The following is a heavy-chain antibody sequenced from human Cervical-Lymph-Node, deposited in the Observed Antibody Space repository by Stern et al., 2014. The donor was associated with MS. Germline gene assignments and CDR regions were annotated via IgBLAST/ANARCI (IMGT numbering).Heavy chain of an antibody. CDR2: TKEDGSEQ. Sequence: EVQLVESGGVLVQPGGSLKLSCAASGFTFSRYWMTWVRQAPGKGLEWVANTKEDGSEQYYVDSVKGRFTMSRDNAKNSLYLQMNSLRAEDTAVYYCARRVLVAMGGYPKTLDVWGRGTTVTVSS. D-gene: IGHD2-2*01. J-gene: IGHJ6*02. CDR1: GFTFSRYW. V-gene: IGHV3-7*01. CDR3: ARRVLVAMGGYPKTLDV.